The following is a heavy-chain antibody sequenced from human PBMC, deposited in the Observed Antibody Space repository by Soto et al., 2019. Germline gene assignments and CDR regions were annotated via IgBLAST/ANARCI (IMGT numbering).Heavy chain of an antibody. D-gene: IGHD2-15*01. V-gene: IGHV3-30*18. J-gene: IGHJ3*02. CDR1: GFTFSSYG. CDR3: AKDPGLGYCSGGSCYGDDAFDI. Sequence: QVQLVESGGGVVQPGRSLRLSCAASGFTFSSYGMHWVRQAPGKGLEWVAVISYDGSNKHYADSVKGRFTISRDNSKNTLYLQMNSLRAEDTAVYYCAKDPGLGYCSGGSCYGDDAFDIWGQGTMVTVSS. CDR2: ISYDGSNK.